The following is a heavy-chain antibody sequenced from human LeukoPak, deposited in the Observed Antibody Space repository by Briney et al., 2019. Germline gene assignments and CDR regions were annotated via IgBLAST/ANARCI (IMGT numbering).Heavy chain of an antibody. V-gene: IGHV3-21*01. J-gene: IGHJ4*02. D-gene: IGHD6-19*01. CDR1: GFTFSSYN. CDR2: ISSSSGHI. Sequence: GGSLRLSCAASGFTFSSYNMNWVRQLPGKGLEWVSSISSSSGHIHYADSVKGRFTISRDNANNSLYLQMNSLRDEDTAVYYCARDPGTVADPYFDYWGQGSLVTVSS. CDR3: ARDPGTVADPYFDY.